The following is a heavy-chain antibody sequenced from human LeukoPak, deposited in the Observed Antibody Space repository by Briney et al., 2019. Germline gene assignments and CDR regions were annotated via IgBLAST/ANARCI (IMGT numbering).Heavy chain of an antibody. J-gene: IGHJ6*02. CDR2: IDSSGTTI. CDR1: GGSFSGYY. V-gene: IGHV3-11*04. Sequence: LSLTCAVYGGSFSGYYWSWVRQAPGKGLEWVSYIDSSGTTIYYADSVKGRFTISRDNAKNSLYLQMNSLRAEDTAVYYCARSAGGYYYYYGMDVWGQGTTVTVSS. D-gene: IGHD2-8*02. CDR3: ARSAGGYYYYYGMDV.